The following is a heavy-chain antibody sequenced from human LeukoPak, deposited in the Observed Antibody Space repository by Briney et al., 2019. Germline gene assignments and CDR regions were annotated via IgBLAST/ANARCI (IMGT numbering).Heavy chain of an antibody. J-gene: IGHJ4*02. CDR2: ISGTGANI. CDR1: GFNFSDYY. CDR3: ARATPTVTSPDY. V-gene: IGHV3-11*01. D-gene: IGHD4-17*01. Sequence: GGSLRLSCVASGFNFSDYYMNWIRQAPGKGLEWVSHISGTGANIYYADSVKGRFTTSRDNAKNSLYLQMNSLRVEDTAVYYCARATPTVTSPDYWGQGTLVTVSS.